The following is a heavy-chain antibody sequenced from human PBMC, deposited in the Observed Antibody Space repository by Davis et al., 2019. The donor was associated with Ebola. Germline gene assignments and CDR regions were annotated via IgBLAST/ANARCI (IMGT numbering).Heavy chain of an antibody. CDR2: INSDGSST. D-gene: IGHD1-26*01. V-gene: IGHV3-74*01. Sequence: HTGGSLRLSCAASGFTFSSYWMHWVRQAPGKGLVWVSRINSDGSSTSYADSVKGRFTISRDNSKNTLYLQMNSLRAEDTAVYYCARDVGWWELLGAFDIWGQGTMVTVSS. CDR1: GFTFSSYW. CDR3: ARDVGWWELLGAFDI. J-gene: IGHJ3*02.